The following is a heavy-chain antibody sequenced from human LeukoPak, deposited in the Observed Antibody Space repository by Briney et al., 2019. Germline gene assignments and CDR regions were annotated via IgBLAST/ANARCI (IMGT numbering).Heavy chain of an antibody. CDR1: GFTFSSYA. J-gene: IGHJ4*02. Sequence: PGGSLRLSCAASGFTFSSYAMSWVRQAPGKGLEWVSTLSGSGGTTYYADSVKGRFTISRDNSKNTLYLQMNSLRADDAAIYYCTKARLPVRGNWFLTFDYWGQGTLVTVSS. CDR2: LSGSGGTT. V-gene: IGHV3-23*01. CDR3: TKARLPVRGNWFLTFDY. D-gene: IGHD3-9*01.